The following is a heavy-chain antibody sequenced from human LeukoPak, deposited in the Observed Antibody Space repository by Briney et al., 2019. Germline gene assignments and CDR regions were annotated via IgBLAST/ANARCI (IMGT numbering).Heavy chain of an antibody. CDR1: GGSFSGYY. D-gene: IGHD6-13*01. CDR3: ANSYSSSPVSFDY. CDR2: INHSGST. Sequence: PSETLSLTCAVSGGSFSGYYWSWIRQPPGKGLEWIGEINHSGSTNYNPSLKSRVTISVDTSKNQFSLKLTSVTAADTAVYYCANSYSSSPVSFDYWGQGTLVTVSS. J-gene: IGHJ4*02. V-gene: IGHV4-34*01.